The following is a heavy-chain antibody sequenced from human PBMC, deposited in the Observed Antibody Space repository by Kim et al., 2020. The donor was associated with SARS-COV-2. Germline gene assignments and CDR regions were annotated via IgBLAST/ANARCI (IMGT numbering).Heavy chain of an antibody. V-gene: IGHV4-61*02. J-gene: IGHJ4*02. CDR3: ARGGWAGGFDY. CDR1: GGSISSGSYY. D-gene: IGHD1-26*01. Sequence: SETLSLTCTVSGGSISSGSYYWSWIRQPAGKGLEWIGLIYTSGSTNYNPSLKSRVTISVDTSKNQFSLKLSSVTAADTAVYYCARGGWAGGFDYWGQGTLVTVSS. CDR2: IYTSGST.